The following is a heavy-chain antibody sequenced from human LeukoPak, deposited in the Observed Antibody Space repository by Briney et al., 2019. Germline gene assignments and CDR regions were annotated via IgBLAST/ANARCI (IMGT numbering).Heavy chain of an antibody. CDR1: GFTFSTFA. CDR2: ITGTHYTT. J-gene: IGHJ5*02. Sequence: GGSLRLSCAASGFTFSTFAMTWVRQAPGKGLEWVSSITGTHYTTYNTDTVKGRFTISRDNSKNTLYLQMNSLRADDTAVYYCTKDPNGDYVGAFDPWGQGTLVTVSS. D-gene: IGHD4-17*01. CDR3: TKDPNGDYVGAFDP. V-gene: IGHV3-23*01.